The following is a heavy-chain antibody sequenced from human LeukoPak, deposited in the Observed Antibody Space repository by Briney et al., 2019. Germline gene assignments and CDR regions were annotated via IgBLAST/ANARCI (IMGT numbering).Heavy chain of an antibody. CDR3: ARETGYDSSGYYF. V-gene: IGHV4-39*07. CDR2: IYYSGST. CDR1: GGSISSSSYY. Sequence: SETLSLTCTVSGGSISSSSYYWGWIRQPPGKGLEWIGSIYYSGSTYYNPSLKSRVTISVNTSKNQFSLKLSSVTAADTAVYYCARETGYDSSGYYFWGQGTLVTVSS. D-gene: IGHD3-22*01. J-gene: IGHJ4*02.